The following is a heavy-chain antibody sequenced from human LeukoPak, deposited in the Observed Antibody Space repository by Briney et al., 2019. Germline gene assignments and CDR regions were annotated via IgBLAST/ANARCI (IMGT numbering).Heavy chain of an antibody. CDR2: ISSFSSEI. V-gene: IGHV3-48*01. CDR3: VRDHIYAFDI. CDR1: GFTFSSYS. Sequence: GGSLRLSCAASGFTFSSYSMNWVRQAPGKGLEWVSYISSFSSEIYYADSVKGRFTISRDNAKNSLSLQMNSLRVDDTAVYYCVRDHIYAFDIWGQGTMVTVSS. D-gene: IGHD2-21*01. J-gene: IGHJ3*02.